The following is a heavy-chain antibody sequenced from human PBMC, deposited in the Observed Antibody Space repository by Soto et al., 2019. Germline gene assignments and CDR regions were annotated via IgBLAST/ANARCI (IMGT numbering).Heavy chain of an antibody. V-gene: IGHV4-59*01. J-gene: IGHJ4*02. D-gene: IGHD4-17*01. Sequence: SETLSLTCTVSGSSISPFYWSWIRQPPGKGLEWLGYIYYTGSTKYNPSLKSRVTLSLGTSRNQLSLKLRSVTAADTAVYYCTRVGGYYGDYPNFDYWGPGTLVTVSS. CDR3: TRVGGYYGDYPNFDY. CDR1: GSSISPFY. CDR2: IYYTGST.